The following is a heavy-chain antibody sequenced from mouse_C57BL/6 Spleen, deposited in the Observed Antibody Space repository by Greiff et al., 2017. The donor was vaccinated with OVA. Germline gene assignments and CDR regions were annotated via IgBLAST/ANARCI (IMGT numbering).Heavy chain of an antibody. CDR2: IDPEDGET. J-gene: IGHJ4*01. Sequence: EVQVVESGAELVKPGASVKLSCTASGFNITDYYMHWVKQRTEQGLEWIGRIDPEDGETKYAPKFQGKATITADTSSNTAYLQLSSLTSEDTAVYYGAREAIRDYYAMDYWGQGTSVTVSS. CDR3: AREAIRDYYAMDY. CDR1: GFNITDYY. V-gene: IGHV14-2*01.